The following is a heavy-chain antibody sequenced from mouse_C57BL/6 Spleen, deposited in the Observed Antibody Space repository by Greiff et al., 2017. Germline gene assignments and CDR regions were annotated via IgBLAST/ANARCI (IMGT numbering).Heavy chain of an antibody. J-gene: IGHJ3*01. CDR3: TAYYSNPFAC. Sequence: VQLQQSGAELVRPGASVTLSCKASGYTFTDYEMHWVKQTPVHGLEWIGAIDPETGGTAYNQKFKGKAILTADKSSSTAYMELRSLTSEDSAVYYCTAYYSNPFACWGQGTLVTVSA. CDR2: IDPETGGT. CDR1: GYTFTDYE. V-gene: IGHV1-15*01. D-gene: IGHD2-5*01.